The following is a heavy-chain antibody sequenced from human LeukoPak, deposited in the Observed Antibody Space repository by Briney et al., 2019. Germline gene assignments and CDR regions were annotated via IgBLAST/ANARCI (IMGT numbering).Heavy chain of an antibody. CDR1: GGPISNMTY. D-gene: IGHD6-19*01. Sequence: PSETLSLTCSVSGGPISNMTYWGWIRQSPGKGLEWIGSIYFSGSAYYNPSLESRVTILIDTSKNEFSLNLSSVTAADTAVYYCARGRSGGSRWGGFDPWGQGTLVTVSS. CDR2: IYFSGSA. CDR3: ARGRSGGSRWGGFDP. V-gene: IGHV4-39*07. J-gene: IGHJ5*02.